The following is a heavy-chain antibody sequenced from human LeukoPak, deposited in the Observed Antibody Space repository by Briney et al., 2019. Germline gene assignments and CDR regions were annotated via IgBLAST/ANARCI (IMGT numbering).Heavy chain of an antibody. V-gene: IGHV4-59*08. Sequence: SETLSLTCTVSGGSISSYYWSWIRQPPGKGLEWIGYIYYSGSTNYNPSLKSRVTISVYTSKNQFSLKLSSVTAADTAVYYCARGDFWSGYSIFDYWGQGTLVTVSS. CDR1: GGSISSYY. CDR2: IYYSGST. CDR3: ARGDFWSGYSIFDY. J-gene: IGHJ4*02. D-gene: IGHD3-3*01.